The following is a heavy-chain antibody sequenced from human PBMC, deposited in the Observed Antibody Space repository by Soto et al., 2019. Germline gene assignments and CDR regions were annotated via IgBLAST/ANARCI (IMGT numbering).Heavy chain of an antibody. CDR3: AKGGRQWLVTSDFNY. CDR2: VSHDGRNT. V-gene: IGHV3-30*18. J-gene: IGHJ4*02. Sequence: GGTRGRYCAASGFTFSDDAMHWVRQAPGKGLEWVAVVSHDGRNTHYADSVKGRFTISRDSSKNTVSLEMTSLRAEDTAVYYCAKGGRQWLVTSDFNYWGQGALVTVSS. D-gene: IGHD6-19*01. CDR1: GFTFSDDA.